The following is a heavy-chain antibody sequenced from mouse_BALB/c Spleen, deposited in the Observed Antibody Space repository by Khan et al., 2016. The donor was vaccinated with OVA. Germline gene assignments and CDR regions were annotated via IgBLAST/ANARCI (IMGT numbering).Heavy chain of an antibody. J-gene: IGHJ4*01. CDR3: AKFTPDYYSMDY. CDR2: IWGDGST. Sequence: VQLVESGPGLVAPSQSLSITCTVSGFSLSSNGVSWVRQPPGKGLEWLGVIWGDGSTNYHSTLKSRLIISKDNSKSQVFLKLNSLQTDDTVTYYCAKFTPDYYSMDYWGQGTSVTVSS. CDR1: GFSLSSNG. V-gene: IGHV2-3*01. D-gene: IGHD1-1*01.